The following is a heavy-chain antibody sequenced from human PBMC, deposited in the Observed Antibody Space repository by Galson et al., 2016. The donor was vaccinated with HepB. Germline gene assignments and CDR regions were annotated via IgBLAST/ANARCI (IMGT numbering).Heavy chain of an antibody. J-gene: IGHJ6*02. CDR3: ARDRAGPGDILEV. D-gene: IGHD3-9*01. CDR1: GFTFSAYA. Sequence: SLRLSCAVSGFTFSAYAFHWVRQAPGKGLEWVAIITYDGDKQYYGDSVKGRFTISRDNSKNTLYLQRDNLRAEDTAVYYCARDRAGPGDILEVWGQGTTVTVSS. V-gene: IGHV3-30-3*01. CDR2: ITYDGDKQ.